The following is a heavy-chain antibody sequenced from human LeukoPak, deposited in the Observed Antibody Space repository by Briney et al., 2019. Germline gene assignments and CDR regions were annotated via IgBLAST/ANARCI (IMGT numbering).Heavy chain of an antibody. CDR3: AGRRYYDGSGYLE. CDR2: IYYSGRT. J-gene: IGHJ1*01. D-gene: IGHD3-22*01. CDR1: GDSVSRSDSY. Sequence: KPSETLSLTCSVSGDSVSRSDSYWDWIRQPPGKGLEWIGTIYYSGRTYYNPALKSRVTISVNPSNNQCSLNLRSVTAADTAVYCCAGRRYYDGSGYLEWGQGTLLSVSS. V-gene: IGHV4-39*01.